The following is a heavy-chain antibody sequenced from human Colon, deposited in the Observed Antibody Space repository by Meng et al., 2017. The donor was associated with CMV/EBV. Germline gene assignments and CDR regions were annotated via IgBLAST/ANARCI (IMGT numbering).Heavy chain of an antibody. J-gene: IGHJ4*02. D-gene: IGHD3-10*01. CDR1: GYTFTGYY. CDR2: INPNSGGT. Sequence: ASVKVSCKASGYTFTGYYMHWVRQAPGQGLEWMGWINPNSGGTNYAQKFQGRVTMTRDTSISTAYMELSRLRCDDTAVYYCATADLLWTPLDYWGQGTLVTVSS. V-gene: IGHV1-2*02. CDR3: ATADLLWTPLDY.